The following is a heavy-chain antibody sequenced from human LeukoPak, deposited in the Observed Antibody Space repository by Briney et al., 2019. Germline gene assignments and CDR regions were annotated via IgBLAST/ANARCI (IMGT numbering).Heavy chain of an antibody. CDR2: INPNSGGT. CDR1: GYTFTSYG. CDR3: ARSMVRGVIIPFDY. D-gene: IGHD3-10*01. Sequence: ASVKVSCKASGYTFTSYGISWVRQAPGQGLEWMGWINPNSGGTNYAQKFQGRVTMTRDTSISTAYMELSRLRSDDTAVYYCARSMVRGVIIPFDYWGQGTLVTVSS. V-gene: IGHV1-2*02. J-gene: IGHJ4*02.